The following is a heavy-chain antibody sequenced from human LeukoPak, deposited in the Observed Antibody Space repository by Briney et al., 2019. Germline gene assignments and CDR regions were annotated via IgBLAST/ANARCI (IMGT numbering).Heavy chain of an antibody. Sequence: PSETLSLTCTVSGYSISSGFYWGWIRQTPGKGLEWIGSIHYSGRTYDNPSLKSRVTISLDTSKNQFSLKLSSVTAADTAVYYCARGFRGPNFDYWGQGTLVTVSS. D-gene: IGHD3-10*01. CDR3: ARGFRGPNFDY. CDR1: GYSISSGFY. J-gene: IGHJ4*02. CDR2: IHYSGRT. V-gene: IGHV4-38-2*02.